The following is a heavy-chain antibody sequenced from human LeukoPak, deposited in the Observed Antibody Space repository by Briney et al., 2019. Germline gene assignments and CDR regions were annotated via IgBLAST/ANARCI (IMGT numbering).Heavy chain of an antibody. CDR3: ARIAPMYGGEVDY. Sequence: EASVKVSCKASVYTLTGDYMHWVRQAPGQGLEWMGWINPNSGGTNYAQKFQGRVTMTRDTSISTAYMELSRLRSDDTAVYYCARIAPMYGGEVDYWGQGTLVTVSS. D-gene: IGHD2-21*01. V-gene: IGHV1-2*02. CDR1: VYTLTGDY. CDR2: INPNSGGT. J-gene: IGHJ4*02.